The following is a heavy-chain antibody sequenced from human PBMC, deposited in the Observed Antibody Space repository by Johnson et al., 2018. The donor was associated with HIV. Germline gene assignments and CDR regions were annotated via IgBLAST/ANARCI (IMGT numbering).Heavy chain of an antibody. CDR1: GFTVSSNY. D-gene: IGHD2-21*02. CDR2: ISGSGGST. Sequence: VQLVESGGGLVQPGGSLRLSCAASGFTVSSNYMSWVRQAPGKGLEWVSVISGSGGSTYYADSVKGRFTISRDNSKNTLYLQMNSLKSEDTAVYYCTAPVVVTHLDAFDMWGKGTMVTVSS. V-gene: IGHV3-23*04. J-gene: IGHJ3*02. CDR3: TAPVVVTHLDAFDM.